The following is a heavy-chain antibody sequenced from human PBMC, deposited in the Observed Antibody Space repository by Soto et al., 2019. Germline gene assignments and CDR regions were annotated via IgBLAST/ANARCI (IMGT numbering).Heavy chain of an antibody. CDR1: GFTFSSYS. D-gene: IGHD4-17*01. J-gene: IGHJ4*02. Sequence: EVQLVESGGGLVKPGGSLRLSCAASGFTFSSYSMNWVRQAPGKGLEWVSSISSSSSYIYDADSVKGRFTISRDNAKNSLYLQMDSLRAEDTAVYYCARGNYGDYVFDHWGQGTLVTVSS. CDR3: ARGNYGDYVFDH. CDR2: ISSSSSYI. V-gene: IGHV3-21*01.